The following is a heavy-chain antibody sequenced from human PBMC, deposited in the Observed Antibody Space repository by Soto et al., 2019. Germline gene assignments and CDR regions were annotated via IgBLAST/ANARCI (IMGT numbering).Heavy chain of an antibody. V-gene: IGHV3-23*01. CDR1: GFTFSSYA. Sequence: PGGSLRLSCAASGFTFSSYAMSWVRQAPGKGLEWVSAISGSGGSTYYADSVKGRFTISRDNSKNTLYLQMDNLGIEDAAVYYCVKAFGDYTYYNGLDVWGQGTTVTVSS. D-gene: IGHD4-17*01. CDR3: VKAFGDYTYYNGLDV. J-gene: IGHJ6*02. CDR2: ISGSGGST.